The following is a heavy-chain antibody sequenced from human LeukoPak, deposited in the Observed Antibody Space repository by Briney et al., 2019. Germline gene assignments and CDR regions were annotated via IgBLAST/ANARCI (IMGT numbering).Heavy chain of an antibody. Sequence: PGGSLRLSCAASGFTFSSYAMSWVRQAPGKGLEWVSAISGSGGSTYYADSVKGRFTISRDNSKNTLYLQMNSLRAEDTAVYYCAKLYGGIYSSGWYYFDYWGQGTLVTVSS. CDR1: GFTFSSYA. J-gene: IGHJ4*02. D-gene: IGHD6-19*01. CDR2: ISGSGGST. CDR3: AKLYGGIYSSGWYYFDY. V-gene: IGHV3-23*01.